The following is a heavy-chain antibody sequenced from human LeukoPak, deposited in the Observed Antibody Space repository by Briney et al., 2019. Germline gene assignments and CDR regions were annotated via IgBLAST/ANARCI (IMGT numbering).Heavy chain of an antibody. J-gene: IGHJ4*02. CDR1: GFTFSSYW. D-gene: IGHD5-18*01. CDR2: IKQDGSEK. Sequence: PGGSPRLSCAASGFTFSSYWMSWVRQAPGKGLEWVANIKQDGSEKYYVDSVKGRFTISRDNAKNSLYLQMNSLRAEDTAVYYCARAGGYGHFDYWGQGTLVTVSS. CDR3: ARAGGYGHFDY. V-gene: IGHV3-7*01.